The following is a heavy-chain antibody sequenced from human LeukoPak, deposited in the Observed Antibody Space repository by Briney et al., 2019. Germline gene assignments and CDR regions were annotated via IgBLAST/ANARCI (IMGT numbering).Heavy chain of an antibody. CDR2: IWYDGGNK. D-gene: IGHD6-19*01. J-gene: IGHJ4*02. CDR3: AREAAVAGKGGFDY. CDR1: GFTFSSYG. V-gene: IGHV3-33*01. Sequence: GGSLRLSCAASGFTFSSYGIHWVRQAPGKGLEWVAVIWYDGGNKYYADSVKGRFTISRDNSKNTLYLQMNSLRAEDTAVYYCAREAAVAGKGGFDYWGQGTLVTVHS.